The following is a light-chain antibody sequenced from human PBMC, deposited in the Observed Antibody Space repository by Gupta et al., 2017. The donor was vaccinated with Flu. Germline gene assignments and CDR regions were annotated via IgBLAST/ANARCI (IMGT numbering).Light chain of an antibody. CDR2: GGS. V-gene: IGKV1-39*01. J-gene: IGKJ4*01. Sequence: PSSLSESVGDRVTSTCRTSKSISNYLIWYQQRPGKAPKVLIYGGSTLQSEVPSRFSGSGSGTDFTLTISSLQPEDFATYYCQQTDIMPLTFGGGTKVEIK. CDR1: KSISNY. CDR3: QQTDIMPLT.